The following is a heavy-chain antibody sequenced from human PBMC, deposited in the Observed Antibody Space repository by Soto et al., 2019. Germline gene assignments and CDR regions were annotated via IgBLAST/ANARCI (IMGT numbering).Heavy chain of an antibody. Sequence: QVQLVQSGNEVKKPGASVKDSCKASGYTFSSYGISWVRQAPGQKIEWMGWISGYNGNTKYAQKLQGRVTMTTDTSTSTAYVELRSLRSDDTAVYYCARGSRLFGVVIFQHYDMDVWGQGTTVTVSS. V-gene: IGHV1-18*01. CDR1: GYTFSSYG. CDR2: ISGYNGNT. CDR3: ARGSRLFGVVIFQHYDMDV. D-gene: IGHD3-3*01. J-gene: IGHJ6*02.